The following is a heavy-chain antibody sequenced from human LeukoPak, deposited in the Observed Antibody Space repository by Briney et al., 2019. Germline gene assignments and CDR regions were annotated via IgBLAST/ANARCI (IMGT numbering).Heavy chain of an antibody. V-gene: IGHV1-3*01. CDR1: GYTFTSYA. Sequence: ASVKVSCKAPGYTFTSYAMHWVRQAPGQRLEWMGWINAGNGNTKYSQKFQGRVTITRDTSASTAYMELSSLRSEDTAVYYCAGGTTGTTGNYWGQGTLVTVSS. J-gene: IGHJ4*02. D-gene: IGHD1-1*01. CDR2: INAGNGNT. CDR3: AGGTTGTTGNY.